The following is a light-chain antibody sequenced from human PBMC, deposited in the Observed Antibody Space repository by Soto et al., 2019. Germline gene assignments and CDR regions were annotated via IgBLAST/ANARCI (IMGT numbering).Light chain of an antibody. CDR3: VLYMGSGTCV. J-gene: IGLJ3*02. CDR1: SGSVSTGYY. V-gene: IGLV8-61*01. Sequence: QAVVTQEPSFSVSPGRTVTLTCGLSSGSVSTGYYPSWYQQAPGQAPRTLIYNTNSRSSGVPDRFSGSILGNKSALTITGAQAADDYDYSCVLYMGSGTCVFGGGTKLTVL. CDR2: NTN.